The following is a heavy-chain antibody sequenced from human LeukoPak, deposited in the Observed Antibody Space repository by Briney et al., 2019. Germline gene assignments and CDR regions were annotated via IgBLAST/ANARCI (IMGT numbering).Heavy chain of an antibody. J-gene: IGHJ4*02. CDR3: ARAIRNYYDSSGYYY. CDR2: INWNGGST. CDR1: GFTFSSYS. Sequence: GGSLRLSCAASGFTFSSYSMSWVRQAPGKGLEWVPGINWNGGSTGYADSVKGRFTISRDNAKNSLYLQMNSLRAEDTALYYCARAIRNYYDSSGYYYWGQGTLVTVSS. V-gene: IGHV3-20*04. D-gene: IGHD3-22*01.